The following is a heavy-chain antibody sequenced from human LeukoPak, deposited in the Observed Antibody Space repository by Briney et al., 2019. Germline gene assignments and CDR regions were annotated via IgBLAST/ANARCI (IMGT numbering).Heavy chain of an antibody. V-gene: IGHV3-48*04. CDR3: ARGSASYSSSWDPLDV. J-gene: IGHJ6*02. CDR2: ISSSSSTI. Sequence: GSRRLSCAASGFTFSSYSMNWVRQAPGKGLEWVSYISSSSSTIYYADSVKRRFTISGDNAKNSLYLQMNSLRAEDTAVYYCARGSASYSSSWDPLDVWGQGTTVSV. D-gene: IGHD6-13*01. CDR1: GFTFSSYS.